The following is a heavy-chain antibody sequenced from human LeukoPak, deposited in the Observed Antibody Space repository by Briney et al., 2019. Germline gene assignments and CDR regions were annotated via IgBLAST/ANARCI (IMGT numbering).Heavy chain of an antibody. CDR3: ARQMTTVTTYWFDP. CDR1: GGSISSSSYH. V-gene: IGHV4-39*01. D-gene: IGHD4-17*01. J-gene: IGHJ5*02. CDR2: IYYSGST. Sequence: SETLSLTCTVSGGSISSSSYHWGWIRQPPGKGLEWIGSIYYSGSTNYNPSLKSRVTISVDTSKNQFSLKLSSVTAADTAVYYCARQMTTVTTYWFDPWGQGTLVTVSS.